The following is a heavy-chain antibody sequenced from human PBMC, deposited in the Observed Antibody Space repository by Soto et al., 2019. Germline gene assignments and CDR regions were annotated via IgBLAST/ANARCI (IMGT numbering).Heavy chain of an antibody. CDR1: GYTFTSYY. Sequence: QVQLVQSGAEVKTPGASVKVSCKASGYTFTSYYMHWVRQAPGQGLEWMGIINPSGGSTSYAQKFQGRVTMTRDTSTSTVYMELSRLRSEDTAVYYCASDRLAVAGTSGYFDYWGQGTLVTVSS. CDR3: ASDRLAVAGTSGYFDY. J-gene: IGHJ4*02. D-gene: IGHD6-19*01. CDR2: INPSGGST. V-gene: IGHV1-46*03.